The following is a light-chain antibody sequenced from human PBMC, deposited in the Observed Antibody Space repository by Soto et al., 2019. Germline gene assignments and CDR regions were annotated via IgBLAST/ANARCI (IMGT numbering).Light chain of an antibody. V-gene: IGLV1-44*01. J-gene: IGLJ2*01. CDR3: AAWDDSLNGVV. Sequence: QSVLTQPPSASGTPGQRVTISCSGSSSSIGSNTVNCYQQLPGTAPKLLIYTNDQRPSGVPDRFSGSKSGTSASLAISGLQSEDEAHYYCAAWDDSLNGVVFGGGTKLTVL. CDR2: TND. CDR1: SSSIGSNT.